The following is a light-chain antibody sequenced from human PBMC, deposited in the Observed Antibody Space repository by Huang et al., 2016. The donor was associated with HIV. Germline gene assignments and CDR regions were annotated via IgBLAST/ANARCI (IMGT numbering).Light chain of an antibody. V-gene: IGKV4-1*01. CDR1: HSVFHRANNKNL. CDR2: WAS. J-gene: IGKJ2*01. CDR3: QQYYIAPFT. Sequence: DIVLTQSPDSLAVSLGERDTITCKSRHSVFHRANNKNLLAWFQQRPGQPPRLLRYWASTREAGVPDRFRGSGSGTDFTLTISRLQADDVAVYYCQQYYIAPFTFGQGTKLEI.